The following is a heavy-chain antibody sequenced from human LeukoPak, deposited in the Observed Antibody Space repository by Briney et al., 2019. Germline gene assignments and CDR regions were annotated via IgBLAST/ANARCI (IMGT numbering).Heavy chain of an antibody. Sequence: PGGSLRLSCVVSGFTFSTHAMTWVRQAPGKGLEWVSYISSSGSTIYYADSVKGRFTISRDNAKNSLYLQMNSLRAEDTAVYYCARPGKQAGPLWGQGTLVTVSS. V-gene: IGHV3-48*03. J-gene: IGHJ4*02. CDR2: ISSSGSTI. CDR1: GFTFSTHA. CDR3: ARPGKQAGPL.